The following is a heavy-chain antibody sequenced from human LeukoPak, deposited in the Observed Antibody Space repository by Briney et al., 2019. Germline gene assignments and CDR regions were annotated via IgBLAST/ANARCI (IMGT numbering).Heavy chain of an antibody. CDR3: ARKTYYYDSSYFDY. V-gene: IGHV3-66*01. CDR1: GFTFSSNY. Sequence: PGGSLRLSCAASGFTFSSNYMSWVRQAPGKGLEWVSVIYSGGSTYYADSVKGRFTISRDNSKNTLYLQMNSLRAEDTAVYYCARKTYYYDSSYFDYWGQGTLVTVSS. CDR2: IYSGGST. D-gene: IGHD3-22*01. J-gene: IGHJ4*02.